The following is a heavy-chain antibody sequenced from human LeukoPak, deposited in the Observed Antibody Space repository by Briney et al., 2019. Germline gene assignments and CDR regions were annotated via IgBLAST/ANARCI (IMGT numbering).Heavy chain of an antibody. CDR3: ARWLQGLRGWDY. CDR1: GFTFSSYW. CDR2: IRQDGSEK. J-gene: IGHJ4*02. V-gene: IGHV3-7*01. Sequence: GGSLRLSCAVSGFTFSSYWMTWVRQAPGKGLEWVANIRQDGSEKYYVDSVKGRFTISRDNAKNSLYLQMNSLRAEDTAVYYCARWLQGLRGWDYWGQGTLVTVSS. D-gene: IGHD1-26*01.